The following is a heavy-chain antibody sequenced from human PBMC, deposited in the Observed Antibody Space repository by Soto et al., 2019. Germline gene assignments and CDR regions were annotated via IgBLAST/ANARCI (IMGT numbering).Heavy chain of an antibody. CDR1: GGSISSYY. Sequence: SETLSLTCTVSGGSISSYYWSWIRQPPGKGLEWIGYIYYSGSTNYNPSLKSRVTISVDTSKNQFSLKLSSVTAADTAVYYCARHESGKVRGARWWFDPWGQGTLVTVSS. J-gene: IGHJ5*02. V-gene: IGHV4-59*08. CDR3: ARHESGKVRGARWWFDP. D-gene: IGHD3-10*01. CDR2: IYYSGST.